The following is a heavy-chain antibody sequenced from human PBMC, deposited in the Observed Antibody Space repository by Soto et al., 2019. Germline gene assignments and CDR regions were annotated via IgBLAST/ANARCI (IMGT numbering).Heavy chain of an antibody. D-gene: IGHD3-22*01. CDR3: ARDSSGRQYYGMDV. CDR2: ITTTSSTM. Sequence: GGSLRLSCTPSGFIFSDYSMNWVRQAPGKGLEWISYITTTSSTMYYADCVKGRFTISRDNAKNSLYLQMDSLRDEDTAVYYCARDSSGRQYYGMDVWGQGTTVTV. CDR1: GFIFSDYS. J-gene: IGHJ6*02. V-gene: IGHV3-48*02.